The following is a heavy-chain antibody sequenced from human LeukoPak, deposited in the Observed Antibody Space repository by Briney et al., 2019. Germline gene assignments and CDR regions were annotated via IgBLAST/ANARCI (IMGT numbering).Heavy chain of an antibody. J-gene: IGHJ4*02. CDR3: AREGGYGGGGIDY. V-gene: IGHV4-61*01. D-gene: IGHD5-12*01. CDR1: GGSVSSGSYY. Sequence: SETLSLTCTVSGGSVSSGSYYWSWIRQPPGKGLEWIGYIYYSGSTNYNPSLKSRVTISVDTSKNQFSLKLSSATAADTAVYYCAREGGYGGGGIDYWGQGTLVTVSS. CDR2: IYYSGST.